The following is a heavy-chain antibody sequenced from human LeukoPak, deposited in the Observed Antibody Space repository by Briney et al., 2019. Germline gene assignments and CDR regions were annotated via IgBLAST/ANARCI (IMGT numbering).Heavy chain of an antibody. CDR1: GYTFTSYG. D-gene: IGHD3-10*01. J-gene: IGHJ2*01. CDR3: ARDPYYYGSGIGVRYFDL. Sequence: ASVKVSCKASGYTFTSYGISWVRQAPGQGLEWLGWISTYNGNTDYAQELQGRVTMTTDTSTSTAYMELRSLRSDDTAVYYCARDPYYYGSGIGVRYFDLWGRGTLVTVSS. V-gene: IGHV1-18*01. CDR2: ISTYNGNT.